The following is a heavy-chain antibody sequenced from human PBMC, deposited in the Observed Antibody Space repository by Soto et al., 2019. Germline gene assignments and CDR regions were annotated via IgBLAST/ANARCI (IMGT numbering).Heavy chain of an antibody. Sequence: ASVKVSCKASGYTFTSYYMHWVRQAPGQGFELIGIINPSGGSTSYAQKLQGRVTMTRDTSTSTVYMELSSLRSEDTAVYYCARDRDDYYDSSGYRFDYWGQGTLVTVSS. D-gene: IGHD3-22*01. CDR3: ARDRDDYYDSSGYRFDY. V-gene: IGHV1-46*01. J-gene: IGHJ4*02. CDR1: GYTFTSYY. CDR2: INPSGGST.